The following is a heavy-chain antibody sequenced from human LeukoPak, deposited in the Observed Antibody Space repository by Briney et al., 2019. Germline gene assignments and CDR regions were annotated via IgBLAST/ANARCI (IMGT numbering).Heavy chain of an antibody. CDR2: IYTSGST. CDR1: GGSISSGSYY. J-gene: IGHJ4*02. Sequence: PSETLSLTCTVSGGSISSGSYYWSWIRQPAGKGLEWIGRIYTSGSTNYNPSLKSRVTISVDTSKNQFSLKLSSVTAADTAVYYCARQRGSGWFGYWGQGTLVTVSS. V-gene: IGHV4-61*02. CDR3: ARQRGSGWFGY. D-gene: IGHD6-19*01.